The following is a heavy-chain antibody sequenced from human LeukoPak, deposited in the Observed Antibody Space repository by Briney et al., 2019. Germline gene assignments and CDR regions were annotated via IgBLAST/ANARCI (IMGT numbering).Heavy chain of an antibody. CDR1: GGSISSYY. J-gene: IGHJ5*02. D-gene: IGHD6-13*01. CDR2: IYTSGST. V-gene: IGHV4-4*07. Sequence: SETLSLTCTVSGGSISSYYWSWIRQPAGKGLEWIGRIYTSGSTYYNPSLKSRVTISVDTSKNQFSLKLSSVTAADTAVYYCARRSSWPNWFDPWGQGTLVTVSS. CDR3: ARRSSWPNWFDP.